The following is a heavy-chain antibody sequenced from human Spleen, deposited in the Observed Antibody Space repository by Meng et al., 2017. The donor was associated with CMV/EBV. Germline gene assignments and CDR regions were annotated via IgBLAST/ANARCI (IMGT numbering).Heavy chain of an antibody. J-gene: IGHJ4*02. V-gene: IGHV4-59*01. Sequence: GSLRLSCATSGFTFSDYRMGWIRQAPGKGLDWIGHVFYSGSTNYNPSFKSRVSISLDTSKNQFSLKLRSVTAADTAVYYCARALVRKPPQYYFDYWGLGTLVTVSS. CDR2: VFYSGST. D-gene: IGHD1-14*01. CDR1: GFTFSDYR. CDR3: ARALVRKPPQYYFDY.